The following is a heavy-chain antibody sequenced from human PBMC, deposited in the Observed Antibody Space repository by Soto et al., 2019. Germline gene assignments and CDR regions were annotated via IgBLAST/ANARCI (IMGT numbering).Heavy chain of an antibody. CDR2: TRNKANSYTT. J-gene: IGHJ4*02. CDR3: ASISIAVAGTESTDY. D-gene: IGHD6-19*01. Sequence: GGSLRLSCAASGFTFSDHYMDWVRQAPGKGLEWVGRTRNKANSYTTEYAASVKGRFTISRDDSKNSLYLQMNSLKTEDTAVYYCASISIAVAGTESTDYWGQGTLVTVSS. V-gene: IGHV3-72*01. CDR1: GFTFSDHY.